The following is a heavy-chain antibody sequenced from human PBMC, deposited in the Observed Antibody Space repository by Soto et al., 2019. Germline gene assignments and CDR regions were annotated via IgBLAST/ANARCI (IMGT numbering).Heavy chain of an antibody. V-gene: IGHV3-30*18. J-gene: IGHJ4*02. CDR1: GFTFSSYD. Sequence: GGSLRLSCAASGFTFSSYDMHWVRQAPGKGLEWVAVISFDGSNKYYADSVKGRFTISRDNSKNTLYLQMNGLGAEDAAVYYCAKGVERELPEDYDYWGQGTLVTVSS. CDR2: ISFDGSNK. CDR3: AKGVERELPEDYDY. D-gene: IGHD1-26*01.